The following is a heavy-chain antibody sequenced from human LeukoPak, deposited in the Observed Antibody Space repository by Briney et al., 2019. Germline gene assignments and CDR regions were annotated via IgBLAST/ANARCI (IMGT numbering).Heavy chain of an antibody. CDR3: ARCFAPHVAGTFDY. V-gene: IGHV4-59*01. CDR2: IYYNGNS. D-gene: IGHD6-19*01. Sequence: NPSETLSLTCTVSGDSICRYYWSWLRQPPGKGLEWIGHIYYNGNSNYNPSLKSRVSISVDTSNNQYSLMFSSVTAADTAVYYCARCFAPHVAGTFDYWGQGTLVTVSS. J-gene: IGHJ4*02. CDR1: GDSICRYY.